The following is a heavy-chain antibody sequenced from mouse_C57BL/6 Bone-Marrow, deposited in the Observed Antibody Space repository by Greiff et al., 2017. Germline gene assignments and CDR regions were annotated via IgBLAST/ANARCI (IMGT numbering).Heavy chain of an antibody. J-gene: IGHJ2*01. CDR3: AKEGYGKGDFDY. CDR2: IHPNSGST. Sequence: QVQLQQPGAELVKPGASVKLSCKASGYTFTSYWMHWVKQRPGQGLEWIGMIHPNSGSTNYNEKFKSKATLTVDKSSSTAYMQLSSLTSEDSAVYYCAKEGYGKGDFDYWGQGTTRTVSS. CDR1: GYTFTSYW. V-gene: IGHV1-64*01. D-gene: IGHD1-1*01.